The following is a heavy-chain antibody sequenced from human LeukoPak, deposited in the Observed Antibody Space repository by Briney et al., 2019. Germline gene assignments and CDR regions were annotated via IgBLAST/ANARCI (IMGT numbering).Heavy chain of an antibody. J-gene: IGHJ4*02. D-gene: IGHD6-19*01. CDR3: AREMGSGSEFDY. CDR2: IYYSGST. Sequence: SETLSLTCIVSGGSISSYYWSWIRQPPGKGLEWIGYIYYSGSTNYNPSLKSRVTISVDTSKNQFSLKLSSVTAADTAVYYCAREMGSGSEFDYWGQGTLVTVSS. V-gene: IGHV4-59*01. CDR1: GGSISSYY.